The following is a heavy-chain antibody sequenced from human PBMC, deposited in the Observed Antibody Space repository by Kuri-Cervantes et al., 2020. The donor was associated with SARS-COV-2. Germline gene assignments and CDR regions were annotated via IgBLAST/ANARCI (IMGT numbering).Heavy chain of an antibody. Sequence: GGSLRLSCAASGFTFSSYEMNWVRQAPGKGLEWVSYISSCDSPIFYADSVKGRFTISRDNAKNSLYLQMNSLTAEDTAVYYCAIIGTLYNFDAFDIWGRGTMVTVSS. J-gene: IGHJ3*02. V-gene: IGHV3-48*03. CDR2: ISSCDSPI. CDR3: AIIGTLYNFDAFDI. CDR1: GFTFSSYE. D-gene: IGHD1-1*01.